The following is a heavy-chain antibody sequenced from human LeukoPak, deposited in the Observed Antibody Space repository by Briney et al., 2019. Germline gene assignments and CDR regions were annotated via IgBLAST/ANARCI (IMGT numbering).Heavy chain of an antibody. CDR3: VRLSTATPGMDS. D-gene: IGHD2-15*01. Sequence: QSGGSLRLSCAASGFPFSTYWIHWVRQAPRKGPVLVSGIHGDGSSANYADSVRGRFTISRDNAKNTLNLQMNSLRAEDTAGYSCVRLSTATPGMDSWGQGALGTVS. CDR2: IHGDGSSA. V-gene: IGHV3-74*01. CDR1: GFPFSTYW. J-gene: IGHJ4*02.